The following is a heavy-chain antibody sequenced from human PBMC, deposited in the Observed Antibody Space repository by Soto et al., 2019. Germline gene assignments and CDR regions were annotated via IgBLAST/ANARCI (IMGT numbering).Heavy chain of an antibody. CDR1: GFTFSSYW. CDR2: IKQDGSEK. CDR3: ARDLVALLVRGVDYFDY. Sequence: PGGSLRLSCAASGFTFSSYWMSWVRQAPGKGLEWVANIKQDGSEKYYVDSVKGRFTISRDNAKNSLYLQMNSLRAEDTAVYYCARDLVALLVRGVDYFDYWGQGTLVTVSS. J-gene: IGHJ4*01. V-gene: IGHV3-7*01. D-gene: IGHD3-10*01.